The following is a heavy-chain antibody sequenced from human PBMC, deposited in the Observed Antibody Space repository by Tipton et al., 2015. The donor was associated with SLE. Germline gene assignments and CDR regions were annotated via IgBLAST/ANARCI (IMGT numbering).Heavy chain of an antibody. CDR3: ARGPPRDYFGSGTYLAY. CDR2: INAANGNT. CDR1: GYTF. Sequence: QLVQSGAEVKKPGASVKVSCEASGYTFMHWVRQAPGQSLEWMGWINAANGNTKYSQEFQGRVTITRDSPASTSYMELSSLRSEDTAVYYCARGPPRDYFGSGTYLAYWGQGTLVTVSS. D-gene: IGHD3-10*01. V-gene: IGHV1-3*01. J-gene: IGHJ4*02.